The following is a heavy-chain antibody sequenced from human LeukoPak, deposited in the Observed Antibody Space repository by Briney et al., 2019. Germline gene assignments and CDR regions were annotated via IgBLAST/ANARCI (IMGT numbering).Heavy chain of an antibody. CDR2: ISWNSGSL. J-gene: IGHJ5*02. Sequence: PGRSLRLSCAASGFTFDDYAMHWVRQAPGMGLEWVSGISWNSGSLDYADSVKGRFTISRDNARNSLYLQMDSLRAEDTAFYYCAKAEGFFGGYYDHWGQGTLVTVSS. D-gene: IGHD3-22*01. V-gene: IGHV3-9*01. CDR3: AKAEGFFGGYYDH. CDR1: GFTFDDYA.